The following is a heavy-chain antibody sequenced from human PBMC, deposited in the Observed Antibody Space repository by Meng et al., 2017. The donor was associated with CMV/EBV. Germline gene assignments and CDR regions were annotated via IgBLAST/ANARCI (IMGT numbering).Heavy chain of an antibody. J-gene: IGHJ4*02. Sequence: GGSLRPSCAASGFTFSNYFMKWVRQAPGKGLEWVANINQGGSEKNYVDSVKGRFTISRDNAKNSLYLQMNSLRGEDTAVYYCATYYSSLTGYYLLGGYWGQGTLVTVSS. CDR1: GFTFSNYF. D-gene: IGHD3-9*01. V-gene: IGHV3-7*01. CDR2: INQGGSEK. CDR3: ATYYSSLTGYYLLGGY.